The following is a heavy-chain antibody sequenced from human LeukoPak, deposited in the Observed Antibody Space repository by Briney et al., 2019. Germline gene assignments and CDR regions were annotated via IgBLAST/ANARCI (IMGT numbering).Heavy chain of an antibody. J-gene: IGHJ4*02. CDR1: GGSISSYY. Sequence: SETLSLTCTVSGGSISSYYWSWIRQPPGKGLEGLGHIYYSGSTNYNPSLKSRVTISVDTSKNQFSLKLSSVTAADTAVYYCARDLEGLDYWGQGTLVTVSS. CDR3: ARDLEGLDY. CDR2: IYYSGST. D-gene: IGHD3-3*01. V-gene: IGHV4-59*01.